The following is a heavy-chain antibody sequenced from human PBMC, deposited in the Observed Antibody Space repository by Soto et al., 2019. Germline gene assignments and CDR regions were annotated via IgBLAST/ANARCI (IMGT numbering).Heavy chain of an antibody. CDR1: GYTFTGYY. V-gene: IGHV1-46*03. D-gene: IGHD3-3*01. CDR3: AKTYYDFWSGQGIDAFDI. CDR2: INPNSGST. J-gene: IGHJ3*02. Sequence: GASVKVSCKASGYTFTGYYMHWVRQAPGQGLEWMGLINPNSGSTSYAQKFQGRVTMTRDTSTSTVYMELSSLRSEDTAVYYCAKTYYDFWSGQGIDAFDIWGQGTMVTVSS.